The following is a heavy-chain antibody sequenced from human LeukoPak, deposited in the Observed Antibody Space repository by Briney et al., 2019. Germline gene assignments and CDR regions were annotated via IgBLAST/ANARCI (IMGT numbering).Heavy chain of an antibody. J-gene: IGHJ3*02. CDR3: ASSSLVVVVTYGFDI. CDR1: TGPITSTKW. V-gene: IGHV4-4*02. CDR2: IPHTGST. D-gene: IGHD2-21*01. Sequence: SGTLSLTCTVSTGPITSTKWWSWVRPPPGKGLEWIGEIPHTGSTNYNPSFNSRVTMSVDKSKNQFSLNLKSVTAADTALYYCASSSLVVVVTYGFDIWGRGTAVTVSS.